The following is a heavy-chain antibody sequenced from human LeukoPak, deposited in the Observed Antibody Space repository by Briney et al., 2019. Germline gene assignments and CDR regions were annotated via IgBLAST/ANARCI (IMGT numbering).Heavy chain of an antibody. CDR1: GGSISSSY. J-gene: IGHJ4*02. CDR3: ARGARYWVY. Sequence: PSETLSLTCTVSGGSISSSYWSWFWQPPGKGLEWIGYVYYRGSTNYNPSLESRVTISLDTSKNQCSLKLSSVTAADTAVYYCARGARYWVYWGQGTLVTVSS. CDR2: VYYRGST. V-gene: IGHV4-59*01. D-gene: IGHD2-8*02.